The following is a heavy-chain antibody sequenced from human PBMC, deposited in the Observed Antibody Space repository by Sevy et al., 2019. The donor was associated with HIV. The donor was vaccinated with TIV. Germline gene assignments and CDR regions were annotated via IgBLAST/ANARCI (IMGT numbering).Heavy chain of an antibody. CDR1: GFTFSSYG. CDR2: IRYDGSNK. D-gene: IGHD6-6*01. CDR3: AKDGSSSARARYYYGMDV. Sequence: GGSLRLSCAASGFTFSSYGMHWVRQAPGKGLEWVAFIRYDGSNKYYADSVKGRFTISRDNSKNTLYLQMNSLRAEDTAVYYCAKDGSSSARARYYYGMDVWGQGTTVTVSS. V-gene: IGHV3-30*02. J-gene: IGHJ6*02.